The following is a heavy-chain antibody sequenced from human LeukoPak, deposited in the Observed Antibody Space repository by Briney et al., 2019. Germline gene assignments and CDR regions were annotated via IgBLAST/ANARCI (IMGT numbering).Heavy chain of an antibody. CDR1: GGSISSYY. Sequence: SDTLSLPCTVSGGSISSYYWSWLRQPAGKGLEWIGRIYTSGSTNYNPSLKSRVTISVDTYKNQFSLKLSSVTAADTAVYYCSRIRYCSSTSCYAGVHWFDPWGQGTLVTVSS. J-gene: IGHJ5*02. D-gene: IGHD2-2*01. CDR3: SRIRYCSSTSCYAGVHWFDP. CDR2: IYTSGST. V-gene: IGHV4-4*07.